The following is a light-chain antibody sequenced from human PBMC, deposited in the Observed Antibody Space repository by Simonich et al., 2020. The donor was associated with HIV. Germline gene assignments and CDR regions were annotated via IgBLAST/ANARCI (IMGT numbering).Light chain of an antibody. CDR2: EAS. J-gene: IGKJ4*01. CDR3: QQYNNWPPAT. V-gene: IGKV3-15*01. CDR1: QSVNSN. Sequence: EIVLTPSPVTLSVSPGERATLPCRDSQSVNSNIARYQQQPGQAPRLLIYEASTRATGIPARFSGSGSGTQCTLTISRKQSEDFAVYYCQQYNNWPPATFGGGTKVDIK.